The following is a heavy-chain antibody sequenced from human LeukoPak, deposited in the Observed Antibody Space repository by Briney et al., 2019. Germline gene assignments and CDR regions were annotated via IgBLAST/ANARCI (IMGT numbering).Heavy chain of an antibody. V-gene: IGHV1-69*05. J-gene: IGHJ4*02. CDR3: AILGITFGGVIVEIFDY. D-gene: IGHD3-16*02. CDR1: GGTFSSYA. CDR2: IIPIFGTA. Sequence: SVKVSCKASGGTFSSYAISWVRQAPGQGLEWMGRIIPIFGTANYAQKFQGRVTITTDESTSTAYMELSSLRSEDTAVHYCAILGITFGGVIVEIFDYWGQGTLVTVSS.